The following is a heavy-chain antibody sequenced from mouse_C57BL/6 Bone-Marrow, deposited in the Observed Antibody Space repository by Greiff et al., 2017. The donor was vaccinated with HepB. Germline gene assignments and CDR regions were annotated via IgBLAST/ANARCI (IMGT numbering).Heavy chain of an antibody. CDR3: ARSYGSSSAWFAY. Sequence: DVKLVESGGGLVQPGGSLKLSCAASGFTFSDYGMAWVRQAPRKGPEWVAFISNLAYSIYYADTVTGRFTISRENAKNTLYLEMSSLRSEDTAMYYCARSYGSSSAWFAYWGQGTLVTVSA. V-gene: IGHV5-15*01. CDR1: GFTFSDYG. CDR2: ISNLAYSI. J-gene: IGHJ3*01. D-gene: IGHD1-1*01.